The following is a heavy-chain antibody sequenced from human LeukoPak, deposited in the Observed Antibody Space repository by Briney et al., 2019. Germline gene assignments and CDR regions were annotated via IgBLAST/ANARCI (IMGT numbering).Heavy chain of an antibody. CDR2: IYYSGIT. Sequence: PSETLSLTCTVSGGSISSHYWSWIRQPPGQELECIRYIYYSGITNYHTTLKSRVTISVDTSKNQFSLKLSSVTAADTAVYYCARDRRDDSSGYWVLGAFDIWGQGTMVTVSS. CDR1: GGSISSHY. V-gene: IGHV4-59*11. D-gene: IGHD3-22*01. CDR3: ARDRRDDSSGYWVLGAFDI. J-gene: IGHJ3*02.